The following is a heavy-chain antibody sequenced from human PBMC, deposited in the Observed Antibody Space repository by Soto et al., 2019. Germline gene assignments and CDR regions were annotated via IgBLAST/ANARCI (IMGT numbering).Heavy chain of an antibody. CDR2: INMDGRST. J-gene: IGHJ4*02. V-gene: IGHV3-74*01. D-gene: IGHD2-8*02. CDR1: GFTFSNDW. Sequence: EVQLVESGGGLVQPGGSLRLSCAASGFTFSNDWMHWVRQAAGKGLVWVSRINMDGRSTNYADSVKGRFTISGDNAKNTLYLQMNSLRVDDTAIYFCARGPRGVYGNDYWGQGALVTVSS. CDR3: ARGPRGVYGNDY.